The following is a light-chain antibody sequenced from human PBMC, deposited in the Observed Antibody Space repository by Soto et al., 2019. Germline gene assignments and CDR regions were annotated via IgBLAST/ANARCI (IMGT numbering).Light chain of an antibody. CDR2: EVN. Sequence: QSALTQPPSASGSPGQSVTISCTGTSSDVGGYNYVSWYQQYPGKVPKLMVYEVNKRPSGVPDRFSGSESGNTASLTVYGFQAEDEADYYCTSYAGGNNVFGTGTKVTVL. CDR3: TSYAGGNNV. CDR1: SSDVGGYNY. J-gene: IGLJ1*01. V-gene: IGLV2-8*01.